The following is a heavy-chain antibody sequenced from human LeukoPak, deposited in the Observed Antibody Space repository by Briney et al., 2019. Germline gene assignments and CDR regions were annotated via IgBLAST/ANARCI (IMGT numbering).Heavy chain of an antibody. V-gene: IGHV1-2*02. CDR3: AREGLPAANQASFAY. CDR1: GYTFTGYY. D-gene: IGHD2-2*01. J-gene: IGHJ4*02. Sequence: ASVKVSCKASGYTFTGYYMHWVRQAPGQGLEWMGWINPNSGGTNYAQKFQGRVTMTRDTSISTAYMELSRLRSDDTAVYYCAREGLPAANQASFAYWGQGTLVTVSS. CDR2: INPNSGGT.